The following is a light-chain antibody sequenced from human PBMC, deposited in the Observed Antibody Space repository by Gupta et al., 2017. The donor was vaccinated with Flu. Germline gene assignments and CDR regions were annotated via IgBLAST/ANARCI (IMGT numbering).Light chain of an antibody. J-gene: IGLJ3*02. V-gene: IGLV4-69*01. CDR3: QTWGTGIRV. Sequence: QLVLPQSPSASASLGASVKLTCTLSSGHSSYAIAWHQQQPEKGPRYLMKLNSDGRHSKGDGIPDRFSGSSSGAERYLTISSRQAEDEDDYYCQTWGTGIRVFGGGTKLTVL. CDR2: LNSDGRH. CDR1: SGHSSYA.